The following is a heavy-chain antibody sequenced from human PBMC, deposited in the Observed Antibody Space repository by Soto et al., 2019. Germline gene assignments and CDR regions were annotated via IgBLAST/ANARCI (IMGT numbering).Heavy chain of an antibody. CDR1: GFTFSSYA. Sequence: GGSLRLSCAASGFTFSSYAMGWVRQAPGKGLEWVSAISGSGGSTYYADSVKGRFTISRDKSMNTLYLQRNSRTAADTAVYYCAKGGEYCSGGSCYSWYYFYGMDVLCQGTTVNVSS. CDR2: ISGSGGST. CDR3: AKGGEYCSGGSCYSWYYFYGMDV. D-gene: IGHD2-15*01. V-gene: IGHV3-23*01. J-gene: IGHJ6*02.